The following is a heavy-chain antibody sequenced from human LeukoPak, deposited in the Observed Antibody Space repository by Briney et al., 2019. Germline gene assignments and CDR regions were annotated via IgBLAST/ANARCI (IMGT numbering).Heavy chain of an antibody. CDR1: GFTFSNHG. J-gene: IGHJ3*02. D-gene: IGHD5-24*01. Sequence: VQPGRSLRLSCAASGFTFSNHGMHWVRQAPGKGLEYVSAISSYGGSTYYTDSVKGRFTISRDNSKNTLYLQMSSLRAEDTAVYYCVKDEVKSRDGYNLGAFDIWGQGTTVTVSS. V-gene: IGHV3-64D*09. CDR2: ISSYGGST. CDR3: VKDEVKSRDGYNLGAFDI.